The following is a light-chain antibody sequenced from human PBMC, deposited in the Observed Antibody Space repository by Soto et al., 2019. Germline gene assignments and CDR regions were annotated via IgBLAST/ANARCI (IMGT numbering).Light chain of an antibody. CDR1: ASDAGAYNY. CDR2: EVR. J-gene: IGLJ3*02. Sequence: QSALTQPASVSGSPGQSITISCTGTASDAGAYNYVSWYQQRPGTAPKLIIFEVRTRPSGVSSRFAGSKSGNTASLTISGLQTEDEADYYCNSFTTSNTWVFGGGTKLTVL. CDR3: NSFTTSNTWV. V-gene: IGLV2-14*01.